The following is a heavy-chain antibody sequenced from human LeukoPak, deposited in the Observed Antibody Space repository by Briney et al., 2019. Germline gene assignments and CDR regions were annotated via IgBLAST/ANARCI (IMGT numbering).Heavy chain of an antibody. J-gene: IGHJ4*02. V-gene: IGHV3-7*01. CDR2: IKEDGGEK. CDR3: ASWGPWSYFDY. CDR1: GFTFSNYW. Sequence: QAGGSLRLSCAASGFTFSNYWMNWVRQAPGKGLEWVANIKEDGGEKYYVDSVKGRFTISRGNAKNALYLQMNSLRAEDTAVYYCASWGPWSYFDYWGQGTLVTVSS. D-gene: IGHD3-16*01.